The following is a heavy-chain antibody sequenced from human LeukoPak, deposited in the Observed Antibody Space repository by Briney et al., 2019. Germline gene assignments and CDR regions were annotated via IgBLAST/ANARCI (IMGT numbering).Heavy chain of an antibody. CDR3: AKDHRTDTVVVPPLGY. V-gene: IGHV3-23*01. D-gene: IGHD2-2*01. Sequence: GGSLRLSCAASGGTFSYFAMSWFRQAPGKGLEWVSAISGSGASTYYADSVKGRFTISRDNSKNTLYLQMNSLRVEDTAVYYCAKDHRTDTVVVPPLGYWGQGTLVTVSS. CDR1: GGTFSYFA. CDR2: ISGSGAST. J-gene: IGHJ4*02.